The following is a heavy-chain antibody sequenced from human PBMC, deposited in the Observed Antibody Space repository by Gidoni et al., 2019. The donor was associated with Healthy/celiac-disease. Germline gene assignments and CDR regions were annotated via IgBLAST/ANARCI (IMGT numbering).Heavy chain of an antibody. CDR2: ISYDGSNK. V-gene: IGHV3-30-3*01. CDR1: GFTFSSYA. J-gene: IGHJ4*02. D-gene: IGHD4-17*01. CDR3: AREMTTVTTLDY. Sequence: QVQLVESGGGVVQPGRSLRLSCAASGFTFSSYAMHWVRQAPGKGLEWVAVISYDGSNKYYADSVKGRFTISRDNSKNTLYLQMNSLRAEDTAVYYCAREMTTVTTLDYWGQGPLVTVSS.